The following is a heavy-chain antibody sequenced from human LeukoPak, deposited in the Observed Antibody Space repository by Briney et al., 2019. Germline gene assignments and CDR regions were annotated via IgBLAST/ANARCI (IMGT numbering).Heavy chain of an antibody. CDR3: ARGRFHDAFDI. CDR2: IYYSGST. J-gene: IGHJ3*02. V-gene: IGHV4-59*01. CDR1: GGSISSYY. D-gene: IGHD3-10*01. Sequence: SETLSLTCTVSGGSISSYYWGWLRQPPGKGLEWIGYIYYSGSTNYNPSLKSRVTISVDTSKNQFSLKLSSVTAADAAVYYCARGRFHDAFDIWGQGTMVTVSS.